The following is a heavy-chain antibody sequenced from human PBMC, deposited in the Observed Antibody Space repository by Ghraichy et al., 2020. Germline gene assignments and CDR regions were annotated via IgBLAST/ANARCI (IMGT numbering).Heavy chain of an antibody. CDR3: VKVADYGDYAGYDY. D-gene: IGHD4-17*01. CDR1: GFTFSSYA. V-gene: IGHV3-64D*09. Sequence: GESLNISCSGSGFTFSSYAMHWVRQAPGKGLEYVSAISSNGGSTYYADSVKGRFTISRDNSKNTLYLQMSSLRAEDTAVYYCVKVADYGDYAGYDYWGQGTLVTVSS. J-gene: IGHJ4*02. CDR2: ISSNGGST.